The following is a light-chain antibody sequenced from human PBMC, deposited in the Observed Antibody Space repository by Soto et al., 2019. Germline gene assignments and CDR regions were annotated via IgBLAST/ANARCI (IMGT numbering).Light chain of an antibody. J-gene: IGKJ5*01. CDR3: QQYNNWPLT. Sequence: EIVMTQSPATLSVSPVERATLSCRASQTVLSNLAWYQQKPGQAPRLLIYGASTRATGIPARFSGSGSGTEFTLAISSLQSEDFAVYYCQQYNNWPLTFGQGTRLEI. CDR2: GAS. V-gene: IGKV3-15*01. CDR1: QTVLSN.